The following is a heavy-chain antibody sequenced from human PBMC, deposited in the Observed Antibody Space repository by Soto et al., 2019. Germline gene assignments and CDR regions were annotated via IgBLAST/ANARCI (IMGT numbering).Heavy chain of an antibody. CDR1: GFTFTTYA. J-gene: IGHJ6*02. D-gene: IGHD3-16*01. CDR2: ISYDGNLK. CDR3: ARGGAMSAALSFGMDV. V-gene: IGHV3-33*01. Sequence: GGSLRLSCAASGFTFTTYAMHWVRQAPGTGLEWLAIISYDGNLKYYADSVKGRFTISRDDSKNTIYLQMNSLRGDDTGVYFCARGGAMSAALSFGMDVWGQGTTVTVSS.